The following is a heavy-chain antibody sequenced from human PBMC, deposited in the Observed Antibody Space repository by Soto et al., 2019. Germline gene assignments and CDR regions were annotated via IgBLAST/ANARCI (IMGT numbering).Heavy chain of an antibody. D-gene: IGHD3-22*01. CDR1: GCSFTSYW. CDR2: IDPSDSYT. Sequence: XESLKISCKGSGCSFTSYWISWVRRMPGKGLEWMGRIDPSDSYTNYSPSFQGHVTISADKSISTAYLQWSSLKASDTAMYYCASHYDSSPWGAFDIWGQGTMVTVSS. J-gene: IGHJ3*02. CDR3: ASHYDSSPWGAFDI. V-gene: IGHV5-10-1*01.